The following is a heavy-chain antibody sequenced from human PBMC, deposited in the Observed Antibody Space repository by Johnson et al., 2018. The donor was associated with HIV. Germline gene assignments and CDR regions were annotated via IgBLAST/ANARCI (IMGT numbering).Heavy chain of an antibody. D-gene: IGHD4-23*01. Sequence: VQLVESGGGLVQPGRSLRLSCAASGFTFDDYAMHWVRQAPGKGLEWVSGISWNSGSIGYADSVKCRFTISRDNAKNSLYLQMNSLRAEDTALYYCAKDISTVVTPSGAFDIWGQGTMVTVSS. CDR1: GFTFDDYA. J-gene: IGHJ3*02. CDR3: AKDISTVVTPSGAFDI. V-gene: IGHV3-9*01. CDR2: ISWNSGSI.